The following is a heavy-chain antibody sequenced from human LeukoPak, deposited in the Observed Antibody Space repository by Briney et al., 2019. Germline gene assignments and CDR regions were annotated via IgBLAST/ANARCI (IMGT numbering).Heavy chain of an antibody. CDR3: ARDRMEAVADDDYFDY. J-gene: IGHJ4*02. CDR1: GFTFDDYA. CDR2: IWYDGSNK. Sequence: GRSLRLSCAASGFTFDDYAMHWVRQAPGKGPEWVALIWYDGSNKYYGDSVKGRFTISRDNSKNTVYLQMNNLRAEDTGVYYCARDRMEAVADDDYFDYWGQGTLVTVSS. V-gene: IGHV3-33*08. D-gene: IGHD2-15*01.